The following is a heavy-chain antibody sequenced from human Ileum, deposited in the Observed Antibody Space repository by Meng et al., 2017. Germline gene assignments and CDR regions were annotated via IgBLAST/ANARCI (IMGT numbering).Heavy chain of an antibody. CDR3: ARLLDSSDWGWFDP. D-gene: IGHD3-22*01. V-gene: IGHV4-59*08. Sequence: VHLQESGSGLVKPSETLALTCLVSGAFISSHYWTWIRQPPGKGLEYIGYIYYRGGASYNPSLRSRVTMSVDTSKNQFSLNLSSVTAADTAVYYCARLLDSSDWGWFDPWGQGTLVTVSS. CDR2: IYYRGGA. CDR1: GAFISSHY. J-gene: IGHJ5*02.